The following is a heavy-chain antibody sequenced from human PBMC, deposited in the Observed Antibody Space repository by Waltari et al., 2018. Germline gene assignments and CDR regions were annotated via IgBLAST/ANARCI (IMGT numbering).Heavy chain of an antibody. D-gene: IGHD6-13*01. Sequence: QVQLVQSGAELKKPGSSVKVSCKASGGSFSTYAITWVRQAPGQGLEWMGGIIPMFGTAKYAQKIQDRGTIITDESMTTAYMELSSLTSEDTAVYYCARGGLYGQQLLESAFEIWGQGTKVTVSS. CDR3: ARGGLYGQQLLESAFEI. CDR2: IIPMFGTA. J-gene: IGHJ3*02. V-gene: IGHV1-69*05. CDR1: GGSFSTYA.